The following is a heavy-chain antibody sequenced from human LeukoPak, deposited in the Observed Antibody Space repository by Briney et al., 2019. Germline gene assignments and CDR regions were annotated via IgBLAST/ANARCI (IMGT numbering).Heavy chain of an antibody. V-gene: IGHV4-30-4*01. CDR3: ARQQGYDILTGYYFDY. Sequence: PSQTLSLTCTVSGGSISSGDYYWSRIRQPPGKGLEWIGYIYYSGSTYYNPSLKSRVTISVDTSKNQFSLKLSSVTAADTAVYYCARQQGYDILTGYYFDYWGQGTLVTVSS. J-gene: IGHJ4*02. D-gene: IGHD3-9*01. CDR2: IYYSGST. CDR1: GGSISSGDYY.